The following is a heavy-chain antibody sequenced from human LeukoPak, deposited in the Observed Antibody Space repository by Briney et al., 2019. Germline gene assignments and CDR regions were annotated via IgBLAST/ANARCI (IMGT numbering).Heavy chain of an antibody. CDR3: ARLGGIGRGSSGPAFGY. CDR2: IYYSGST. CDR1: GGSFSGYY. D-gene: IGHD6-19*01. J-gene: IGHJ4*02. Sequence: PSETLSLTCAVYGGSFSGYYWGWIRQPPGKGLEWIGSIYYSGSTYYNPSLKSRVTISVDTSKNQFSLKLSSVTAADTAVYYCARLGGIGRGSSGPAFGYWGQGTLVTVSS. V-gene: IGHV4-39*01.